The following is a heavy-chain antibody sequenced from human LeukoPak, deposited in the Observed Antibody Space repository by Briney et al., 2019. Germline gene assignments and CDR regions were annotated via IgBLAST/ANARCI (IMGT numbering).Heavy chain of an antibody. J-gene: IGHJ4*02. Sequence: GGSLRLSCAASGFTFSTYEMNWVRQAPGKGLEWVSYISSSGTPIYYTDSAKGRFTISRDNAKNSLYLQMNSLRAEDTAVYYCARGGWNFFLNFWGQGTLATVSS. CDR1: GFTFSTYE. D-gene: IGHD1-7*01. CDR2: ISSSGTPI. V-gene: IGHV3-48*03. CDR3: ARGGWNFFLNF.